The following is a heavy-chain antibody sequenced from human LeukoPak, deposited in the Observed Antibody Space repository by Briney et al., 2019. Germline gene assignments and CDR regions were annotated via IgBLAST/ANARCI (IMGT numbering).Heavy chain of an antibody. CDR1: AFTFSSYA. CDR2: ISGSGGST. J-gene: IGHJ4*02. Sequence: PGGSLRLSCAASAFTFSSYAMSWVRQAPGKGLEWVSAISGSGGSTYYADSVKGRFTISRDNSKNTLYLQMNSLRAEDTAVYYCAKDEYCSSISCLIIGLLDYWGQGTLVTVSS. CDR3: AKDEYCSSISCLIIGLLDY. V-gene: IGHV3-23*01. D-gene: IGHD2-2*01.